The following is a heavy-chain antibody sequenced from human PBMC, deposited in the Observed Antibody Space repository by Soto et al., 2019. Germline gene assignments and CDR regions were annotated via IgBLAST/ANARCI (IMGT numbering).Heavy chain of an antibody. CDR1: GYGLTELS. J-gene: IGHJ4*02. CDR3: ATVPYGSGSFDY. Sequence: GASVKVSCQVSGYGLTELSMHWVRQAPGKGLEWMGGFDPEDGETIYAQKFQGRVTMTEDTSTDTAYMELSSLRSEDTAVYYCATVPYGSGSFDYWGQGTLVTVSS. CDR2: FDPEDGET. D-gene: IGHD3-10*01. V-gene: IGHV1-24*01.